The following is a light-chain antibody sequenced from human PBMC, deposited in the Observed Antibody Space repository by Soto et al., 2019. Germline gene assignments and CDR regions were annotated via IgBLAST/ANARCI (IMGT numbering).Light chain of an antibody. Sequence: EIVLTQSPCTLSLSPGERATLSCRASLNVNSYLAWYQQKPGQAPRLLIYDASNRAAGIPARFSGSGSGTDFTLTISRLEPEDFAVYYCQQYGSSGTFGQGTKVDIK. J-gene: IGKJ1*01. CDR1: LNVNSY. CDR2: DAS. CDR3: QQYGSSGT. V-gene: IGKV3-20*01.